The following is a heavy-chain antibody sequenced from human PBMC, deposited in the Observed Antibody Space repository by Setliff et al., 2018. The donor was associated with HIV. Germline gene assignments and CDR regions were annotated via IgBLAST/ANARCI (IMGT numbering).Heavy chain of an antibody. D-gene: IGHD1-7*01. CDR3: ARTPATFRYNWNYDAFDI. V-gene: IGHV1-18*01. CDR2: ISTYSDET. J-gene: IGHJ3*02. Sequence: ASVKVSCKPSGYTFTTYGLSWVRQAPGQGLEWMGWISTYSDETSYSQNLQGRLTMTTDTSTGTAYMELRSLRSDDTAVYYCARTPATFRYNWNYDAFDIWGQGTMVTVSS. CDR1: GYTFTTYG.